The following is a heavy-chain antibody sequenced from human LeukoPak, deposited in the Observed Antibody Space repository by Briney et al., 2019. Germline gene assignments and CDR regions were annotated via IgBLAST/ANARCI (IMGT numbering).Heavy chain of an antibody. CDR1: GYTFTGYY. D-gene: IGHD1-26*01. J-gene: IGHJ4*02. CDR2: INPNSGGT. CDR3: ARRRELRLFDY. V-gene: IGHV1-2*02. Sequence: ASVKVSCKASGYTFTGYYMHWVRQAPGQGLQWMGWINPNSGGTNYAQKFQRRVTMTRDTSITTAYMELSRLRSDDTAVYYCARRRELRLFDYWGQGTLVTVSS.